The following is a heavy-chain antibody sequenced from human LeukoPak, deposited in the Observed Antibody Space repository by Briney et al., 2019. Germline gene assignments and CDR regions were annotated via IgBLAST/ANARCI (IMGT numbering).Heavy chain of an antibody. V-gene: IGHV4-59*12. J-gene: IGHJ3*02. D-gene: IGHD3-22*01. Sequence: SDTLSLTCTVSGGSLSNYNWSWIRQPPGKGLEWIGYIYYSGSTYYNPSLKSRVTISVDTSKNQFSLKLSSVTAADTAVYYCARERSPYYYDSSGYAFDIWGQGTMVTVSS. CDR1: GGSLSNYN. CDR2: IYYSGST. CDR3: ARERSPYYYDSSGYAFDI.